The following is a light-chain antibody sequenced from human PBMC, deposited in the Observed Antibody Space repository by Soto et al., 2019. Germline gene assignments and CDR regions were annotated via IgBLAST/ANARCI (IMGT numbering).Light chain of an antibody. Sequence: SALTQPASVSGSPGQSITISCTGTSSDVGAYNYVSWYQQHPGKAPKLMIYEVSNRPSGVSHRFSGSKSDNTASLTISGLQTDDEADYCCSSYTSSRTLVFGTGTKVTVL. CDR1: SSDVGAYNY. V-gene: IGLV2-14*01. CDR3: SSYTSSRTLV. CDR2: EVS. J-gene: IGLJ1*01.